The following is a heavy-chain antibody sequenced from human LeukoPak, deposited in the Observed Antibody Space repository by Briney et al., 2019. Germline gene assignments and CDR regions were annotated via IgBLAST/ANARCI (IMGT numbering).Heavy chain of an antibody. Sequence: WGSLRLSCAASGFTFSRYAMHWVRQAPGKGLEYVSAISNSGGSTYYANSVKGRFTISRDNSKNTLYLQMGSLRAEDMAVYYCAREGDSSGYYYYFDYWGQGTLVTVSS. J-gene: IGHJ4*02. CDR3: AREGDSSGYYYYFDY. D-gene: IGHD3-22*01. V-gene: IGHV3-64*01. CDR1: GFTFSRYA. CDR2: ISNSGGST.